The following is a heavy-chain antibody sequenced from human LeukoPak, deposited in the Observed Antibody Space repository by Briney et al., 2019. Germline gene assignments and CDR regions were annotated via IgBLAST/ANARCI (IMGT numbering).Heavy chain of an antibody. J-gene: IGHJ4*02. CDR3: AKDVGKWESLHFFDY. CDR2: ISGSGAST. V-gene: IGHV3-23*01. D-gene: IGHD1-26*01. CDR1: GFTFSSSA. Sequence: GGSLRLSCAASGFTFSSSAMSWVRQAPGKGLEWISGISGSGASTYYADPVKGRFTISRDDSRNTLYLQMNSLRGDDTAVYYCAKDVGKWESLHFFDYWGQGTLVTVSS.